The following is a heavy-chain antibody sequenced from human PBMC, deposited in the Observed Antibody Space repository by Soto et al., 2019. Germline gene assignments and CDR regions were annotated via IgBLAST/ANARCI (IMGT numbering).Heavy chain of an antibody. J-gene: IGHJ6*02. V-gene: IGHV3-23*01. D-gene: IGHD2-2*02. CDR2: ISVSGGST. CDR1: GFTFSSYA. Sequence: PGGSLRLSCAASGFTFSSYAMSWVRQAPGKGLEWVSAISVSGGSTFYADSVKGRFTISRDNSKNTLYLQMNSLRAEDTAVYFCAKSYTTYYYGMDVWGQGTTVTVSS. CDR3: AKSYTTYYYGMDV.